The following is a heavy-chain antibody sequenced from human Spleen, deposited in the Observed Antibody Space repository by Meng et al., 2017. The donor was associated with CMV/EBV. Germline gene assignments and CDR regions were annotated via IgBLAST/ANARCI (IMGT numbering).Heavy chain of an antibody. CDR3: ARGGYSHSQDSNWFEP. CDR2: IHPRGSTT. D-gene: IGHD5-12*01. Sequence: SGSTVTYYYRRWLQQAPGQGDGWVGMIHPRGSTTYYAQRCQDSVTVTTDTSPSTVYVELHSPTSAATAVYYCARGGYSHSQDSNWFEPWGQGALVTVSS. J-gene: IGHJ5*02. CDR1: GSTVTYYY. V-gene: IGHV1-46*01.